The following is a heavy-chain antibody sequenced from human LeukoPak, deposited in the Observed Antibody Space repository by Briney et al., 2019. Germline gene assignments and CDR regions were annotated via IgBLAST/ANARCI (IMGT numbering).Heavy chain of an antibody. CDR1: GFTFDDHG. V-gene: IGHV3-20*04. J-gene: IGHJ4*02. Sequence: GGSLRLSCAASGFTFDDHGMSWVRQAPGRGLEWVSGIKWDGGRTGYADSVKGRFTISRDNAKNSVYLQMNSLRAEDTAVYYCAKGRRDGYNFDFDYWGQGTLVTVSS. CDR3: AKGRRDGYNFDFDY. CDR2: IKWDGGRT. D-gene: IGHD5-24*01.